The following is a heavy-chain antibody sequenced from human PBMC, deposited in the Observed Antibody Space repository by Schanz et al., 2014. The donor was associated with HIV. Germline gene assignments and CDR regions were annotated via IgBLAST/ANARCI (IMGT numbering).Heavy chain of an antibody. CDR2: ISYDGTKK. CDR3: ARDGGEV. V-gene: IGHV3-30*03. D-gene: IGHD3-16*01. Sequence: QVQLVESGGGVVQPGGSLRLSCAASAFNFDSYGMHWVRQAPGKGLEWVAVISYDGTKKHYADSVKGRFTISRDNAKNSLFLQMESLRAEDTAVYYCARDGGEVWGQGTTVTVS. CDR1: AFNFDSYG. J-gene: IGHJ6*02.